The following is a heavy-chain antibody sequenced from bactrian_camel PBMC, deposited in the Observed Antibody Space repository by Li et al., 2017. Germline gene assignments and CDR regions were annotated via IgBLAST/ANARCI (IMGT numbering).Heavy chain of an antibody. Sequence: QLVESGGGLVQPGGSLRLSCATSGFVFSEFWMYWARQAPGKGLEWVSTISSGGGTTYYLDSVKGRFTISRDNAQNTVYLQMNSLKPDDTAVYSCARVALEERDGLVSCARWSQGTQVTVS. CDR2: ISSGGGTT. D-gene: IGHD1*01. CDR1: GFVFSEFW. V-gene: IGHV3S25*01. J-gene: IGHJ4*01.